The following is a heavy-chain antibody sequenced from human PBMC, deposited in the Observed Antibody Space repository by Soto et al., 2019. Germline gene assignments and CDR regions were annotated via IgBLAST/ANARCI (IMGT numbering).Heavy chain of an antibody. CDR2: ISGSGGST. J-gene: IGHJ4*02. Sequence: VQLVESGGGVVQPGRSLRLSCAASGFTFSSYAMSWVRQAPGKGLEWVSAISGSGGSTYYADSVKGRFTISRDNSKNTLYLQMNSLRAEDTAVYYCAKATSGRLPYGDYGVYFDYWGQGTLVTVSS. CDR3: AKATSGRLPYGDYGVYFDY. CDR1: GFTFSSYA. V-gene: IGHV3-23*04. D-gene: IGHD4-17*01.